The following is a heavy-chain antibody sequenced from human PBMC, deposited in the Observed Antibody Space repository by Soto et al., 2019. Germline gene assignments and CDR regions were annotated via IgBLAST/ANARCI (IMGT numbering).Heavy chain of an antibody. V-gene: IGHV3-15*01. J-gene: IGHJ5*02. CDR3: TTLGFDP. CDR1: GSTFSHAW. Sequence: EVQLVESGGGLVKPGGSLRLSCAASGSTFSHAWMSWVRQVPGKGLEWVARVKSKAAGGTTDYAAPVKGRFTISRDDSKNTLYLQMNSLKTYDTAVYYCTTLGFDPWGQGTLVTVYS. CDR2: VKSKAAGGTT.